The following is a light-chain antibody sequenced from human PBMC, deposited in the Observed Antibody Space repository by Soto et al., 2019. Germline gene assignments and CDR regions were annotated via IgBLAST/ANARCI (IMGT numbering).Light chain of an antibody. J-gene: IGKJ1*01. V-gene: IGKV2-28*01. CDR2: LGS. CDR1: QSLLHSNGYNY. Sequence: DIVMTQSPLSLPVTPGEPASISCRSSQSLLHSNGYNYLDWYLQKPGQSPQLLIYLGSNRASGVPDRFSGSGSGTDSTLTISRVEAEDVGVYYCMQALQTPTFGQGTKVDIK. CDR3: MQALQTPT.